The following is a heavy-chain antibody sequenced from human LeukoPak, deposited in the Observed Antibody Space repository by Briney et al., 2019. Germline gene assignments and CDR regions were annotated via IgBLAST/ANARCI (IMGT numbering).Heavy chain of an antibody. V-gene: IGHV4-34*01. J-gene: IGHJ4*02. CDR3: ARGRTRYSSNCDS. CDR2: INPSGTP. Sequence: PSETLSLTCTVYGESFSGYYWTWLRQPPGKGLEGIGEINPSGTPNYNPSLKSRVIISADTSKNQFSLNLISVPAADTALYFCARGRTRYSSNCDSWGQGTLVTVSS. CDR1: GESFSGYY. D-gene: IGHD1-26*01.